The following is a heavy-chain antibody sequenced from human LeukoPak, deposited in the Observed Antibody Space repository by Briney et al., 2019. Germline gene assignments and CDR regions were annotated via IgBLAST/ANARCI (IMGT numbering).Heavy chain of an antibody. Sequence: GGSLRLSCAASGFTFSSYAMSWVRQAPGKGLEWVSAISGSGGSTYYADSVKGRFTISRDNSKNTLYLQMNSLRAEDTAVYYCAKDRPHYYDSSGYYFDYYFDSWGQGTLVTVSS. V-gene: IGHV3-23*01. J-gene: IGHJ4*02. D-gene: IGHD3-22*01. CDR3: AKDRPHYYDSSGYYFDYYFDS. CDR2: ISGSGGST. CDR1: GFTFSSYA.